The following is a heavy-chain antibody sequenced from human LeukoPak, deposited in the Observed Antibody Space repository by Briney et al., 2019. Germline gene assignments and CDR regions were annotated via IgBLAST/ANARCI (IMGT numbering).Heavy chain of an antibody. V-gene: IGHV1-18*01. CDR1: GYTFTSYS. Sequence: SVKVSCKASGYTFTSYSINWVRQAPGQGLEWMAWISAYNGNTNYTKIFHGRVTLSSDTSTSIAYMELRSLRSDDTAVYFCARGMSGYTEDPFDIWGQGTVVTVSS. CDR2: ISAYNGNT. CDR3: ARGMSGYTEDPFDI. J-gene: IGHJ3*02. D-gene: IGHD5-12*01.